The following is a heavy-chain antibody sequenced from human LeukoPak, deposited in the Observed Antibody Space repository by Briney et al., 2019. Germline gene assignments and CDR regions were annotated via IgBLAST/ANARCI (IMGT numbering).Heavy chain of an antibody. CDR2: IYSGGIT. V-gene: IGHV3-53*01. Sequence: GGSLRLSCAASGFTVSSNYMSWVRQAPGKGLEWVSVIYSGGITYYADSVKGRFTISRDSSKNTLYLQMNNLRAEDTAVYYCAREASQYYNWFDPWGQGTLVTVSS. CDR1: GFTVSSNY. CDR3: AREASQYYNWFDP. J-gene: IGHJ5*02. D-gene: IGHD2/OR15-2a*01.